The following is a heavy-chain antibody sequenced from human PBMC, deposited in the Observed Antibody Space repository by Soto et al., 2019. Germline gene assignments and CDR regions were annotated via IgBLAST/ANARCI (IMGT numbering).Heavy chain of an antibody. V-gene: IGHV3-30*18. J-gene: IGHJ6*02. CDR3: AKDMTRFLAWPHYFRGLDV. D-gene: IGHD3-3*01. CDR2: ISYDGITK. Sequence: QAQLVESGGGVVQPGRSLRLSCEASGYSFSNYGMHWVRQAPGKGLEWVAAISYDGITKYYSDSLKGRFTISKDNSKNKLYLEMNSLRPEDTAVYYCAKDMTRFLAWPHYFRGLDVWGQGTKVTVSS. CDR1: GYSFSNYG.